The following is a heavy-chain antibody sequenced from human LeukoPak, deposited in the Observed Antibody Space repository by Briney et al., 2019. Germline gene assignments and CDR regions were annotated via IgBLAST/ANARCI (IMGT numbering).Heavy chain of an antibody. CDR3: ARMASSYSSSSY. CDR2: IIPIFGTA. V-gene: IGHV1-69*05. Sequence: SVKVSCKASGGTFSSYAISWVRQAPGQGLEWMGRIIPIFGTANYAQKFQGRVTITTDESTRTAYTELSSLRSEDTAVYYCARMASSYSSSSYWGQGTLVTVSS. D-gene: IGHD6-13*01. J-gene: IGHJ4*02. CDR1: GGTFSSYA.